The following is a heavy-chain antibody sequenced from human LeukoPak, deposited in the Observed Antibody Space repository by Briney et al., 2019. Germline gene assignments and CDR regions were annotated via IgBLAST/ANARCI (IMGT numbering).Heavy chain of an antibody. Sequence: PSETLSLTCTVSGGSISSYYWGWIRQPPGKGLEWIGSIYHSGSTYYNPSLKSRVTISVDTSKNQFSLKLSSVTAADTAVYYCARDRATMVRGVIKPVDYWGQGTLVTVSS. J-gene: IGHJ4*02. CDR3: ARDRATMVRGVIKPVDY. D-gene: IGHD3-10*01. CDR2: IYHSGST. CDR1: GGSISSYY. V-gene: IGHV4-38-2*02.